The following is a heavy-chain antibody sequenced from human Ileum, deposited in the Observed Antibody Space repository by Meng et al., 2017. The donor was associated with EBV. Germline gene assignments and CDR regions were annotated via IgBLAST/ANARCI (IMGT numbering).Heavy chain of an antibody. D-gene: IGHD2-21*02. CDR2: INPNRGDT. CDR1: GYTFTDYF. Sequence: QVTRGHGWAEGEKPVDPVKGPCKAAGYTFTDYFRRWVRQVPGQGLEWMGRINPNRGDTKYTQNFQGRVTMTRDTSISTAYMELPSLTSDDTAVYYCARDVRVVTNQANWFDPWGQGTLVTVSS. CDR3: ARDVRVVTNQANWFDP. J-gene: IGHJ5*02. V-gene: IGHV1-2*06.